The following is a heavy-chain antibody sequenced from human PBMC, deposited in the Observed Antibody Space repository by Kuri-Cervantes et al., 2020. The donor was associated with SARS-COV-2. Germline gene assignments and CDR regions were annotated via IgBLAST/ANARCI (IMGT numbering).Heavy chain of an antibody. CDR1: GYTFTAYY. V-gene: IGHV1-2*06. CDR3: ARDLYRYRRDIVVVVAEPQLPSV. D-gene: IGHD2-15*01. CDR2: INPNSGGT. J-gene: IGHJ4*02. Sequence: ASVKVSCKASGYTFTAYYVHWGRQAPGQGLEWMGRINPNSGGTNYAQKFQGRVTMTRDTSISTAYMELSRLRSDDTAVYYCARDLYRYRRDIVVVVAEPQLPSVWGQGTLVTVSS.